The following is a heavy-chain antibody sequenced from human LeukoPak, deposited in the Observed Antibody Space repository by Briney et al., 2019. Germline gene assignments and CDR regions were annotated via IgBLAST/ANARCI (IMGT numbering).Heavy chain of an antibody. CDR1: GGSISSYY. Sequence: SETLSLTCTVSGGSISSYYWSWIRQPAGKGLERIGRIYTSGSTNYNPSLKSRVTMSVDTSKNQFSLKLSSVTAADTAVYYCARDPSTASAFDIWGQGTMVTVSS. V-gene: IGHV4-4*07. D-gene: IGHD2/OR15-2a*01. CDR3: ARDPSTASAFDI. CDR2: IYTSGST. J-gene: IGHJ3*02.